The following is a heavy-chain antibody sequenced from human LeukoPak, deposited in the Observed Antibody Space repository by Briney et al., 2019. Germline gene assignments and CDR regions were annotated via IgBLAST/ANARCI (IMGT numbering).Heavy chain of an antibody. J-gene: IGHJ4*02. Sequence: GGSLTLSCAASGFTFSSYSMNWVRHAPGKGLEWVSSISSSSSYIYYADSVKGRLTISRDNAKNSLYLQMNSLRGEDTAVYYCARGITMVRGVIPYYFDYWGQGTLVTVSS. V-gene: IGHV3-21*01. CDR2: ISSSSSYI. CDR1: GFTFSSYS. D-gene: IGHD3-10*01. CDR3: ARGITMVRGVIPYYFDY.